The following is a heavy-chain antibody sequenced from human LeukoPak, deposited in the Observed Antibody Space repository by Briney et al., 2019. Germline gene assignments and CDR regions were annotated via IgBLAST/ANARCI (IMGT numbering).Heavy chain of an antibody. V-gene: IGHV1-2*06. Sequence: ASVKVSCKASGYTFTGYYMHWVRQAPGRGLEWMGRINPNSGGTNYAQKFQGRVTMTRDTSISTAYMELSRLRSDDTAVYYCARVKAAAGNVYYFDYWGQGTLVTVSS. CDR3: ARVKAAAGNVYYFDY. D-gene: IGHD6-13*01. J-gene: IGHJ4*02. CDR1: GYTFTGYY. CDR2: INPNSGGT.